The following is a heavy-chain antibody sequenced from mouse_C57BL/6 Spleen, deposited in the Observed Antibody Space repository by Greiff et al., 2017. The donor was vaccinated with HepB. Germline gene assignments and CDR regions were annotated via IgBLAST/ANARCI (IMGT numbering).Heavy chain of an antibody. J-gene: IGHJ1*03. CDR2: INPNNGGT. CDR1: GYTFTDYY. CDR3: ARGEIYYYGSGYFDV. Sequence: VQLQQSGPELVKPGASVKISCKASGYTFTDYYMNWVKQSHGKSLEWIGDINPNNGGTSYNQKFKGKATLTVDKSSSTAYMELRSLTSEDSAVYYCARGEIYYYGSGYFDVWGTGTTVTVSS. D-gene: IGHD1-1*01. V-gene: IGHV1-26*01.